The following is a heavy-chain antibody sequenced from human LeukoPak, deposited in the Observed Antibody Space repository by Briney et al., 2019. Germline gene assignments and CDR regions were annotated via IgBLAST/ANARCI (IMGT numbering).Heavy chain of an antibody. J-gene: IGHJ6*03. CDR2: IYYSGST. D-gene: IGHD3-10*01. CDR3: ARDNKWFGESQGYYYYMDV. CDR1: GGSISSSSYY. V-gene: IGHV4-39*07. Sequence: SETLSLTCTVSGGSISSSSYYWGWIRQPPGKGLEWIGSIYYSGSTYYNPSLKSRVTISVDTSKNQFSLKLSSVTAADTAVYYCARDNKWFGESQGYYYYMDVWGKGTTVTISS.